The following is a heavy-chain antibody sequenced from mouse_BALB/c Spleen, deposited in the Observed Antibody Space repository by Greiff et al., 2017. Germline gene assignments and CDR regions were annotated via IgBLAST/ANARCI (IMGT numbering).Heavy chain of an antibody. CDR3: AMYYGSSYGYFDV. CDR1: GFTFSSYA. J-gene: IGHJ1*01. V-gene: IGHV5-6-5*01. D-gene: IGHD1-1*01. Sequence: EVQRVESGGGLVKPGGSLKLSCAASGFTFSSYAMSWVRQTPEKRLEWVASISSGGSTYYPDSVKGRFTISRDNARNILYLQMSSLRSEDSAMYYCAMYYGSSYGYFDVWGAGTTVTVSS. CDR2: ISSGGST.